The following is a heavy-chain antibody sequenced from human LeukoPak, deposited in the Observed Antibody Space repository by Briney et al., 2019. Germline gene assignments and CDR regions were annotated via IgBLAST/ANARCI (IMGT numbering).Heavy chain of an antibody. V-gene: IGHV4-59*08. CDR1: DGSISAYY. J-gene: IGHJ4*02. Sequence: PSETLSLTCTVSDGSISAYYWTWVRQSPGKGLEWIGYIFYDGSTVYNPSLGSRVTFSIGSPNNHFFLRMTSVTAADTAVYYCARGAALVTHKYFLYWGPGTLVTVSS. CDR2: IFYDGST. CDR3: ARGAALVTHKYFLY. D-gene: IGHD5-18*01.